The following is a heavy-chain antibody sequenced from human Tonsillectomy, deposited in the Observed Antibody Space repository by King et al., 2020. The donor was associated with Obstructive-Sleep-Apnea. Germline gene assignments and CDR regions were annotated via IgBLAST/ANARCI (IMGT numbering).Heavy chain of an antibody. D-gene: IGHD1-1*01. Sequence: VQLVESGGGLVKPGGSLRLSCAASGFTFSIYSMNWVLQAPGKGLEWVSSISSSSSYIYYAESVKGRFTISRDNAKNSLSLQMNSLRAEDTAVYYCARDLEGGTTGTTGAFDIWGQGTMVTVSS. J-gene: IGHJ3*02. V-gene: IGHV3-21*01. CDR3: ARDLEGGTTGTTGAFDI. CDR1: GFTFSIYS. CDR2: ISSSSSYI.